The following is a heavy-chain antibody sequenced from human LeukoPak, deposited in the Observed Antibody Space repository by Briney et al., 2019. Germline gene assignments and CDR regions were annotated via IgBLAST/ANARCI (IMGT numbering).Heavy chain of an antibody. D-gene: IGHD3-22*01. CDR2: IDSTGAYT. V-gene: IGHV3-23*01. J-gene: IGHJ4*02. CDR1: GFIFSNYA. CDR3: AFLDSSGFYYGRLRY. Sequence: GGPLRLSCAASGFIFSNYAMSWVRQAPGKGLEWVSAIDSTGAYTWYADSVKGRFTISKDSSKTILYLQMNSLRAEDAAVYFCAFLDSSGFYYGRLRYWGQGTPVTVSS.